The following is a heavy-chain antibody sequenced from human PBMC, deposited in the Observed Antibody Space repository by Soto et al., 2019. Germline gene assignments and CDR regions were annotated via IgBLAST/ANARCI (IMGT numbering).Heavy chain of an antibody. D-gene: IGHD3-22*01. CDR1: GFTFSSYA. J-gene: IGHJ3*02. CDR2: ISYDGSNK. Sequence: LRLSCAASGFTFSSYAMHWVRQAPGKGLEWVAVISYDGSNKYYADSVKGRFTISRDNSKNTLYLQMNSLRAEDTAVYYCARDLTYYYDSSGSPDAFDIWGQGTMVTVSS. CDR3: ARDLTYYYDSSGSPDAFDI. V-gene: IGHV3-30-3*01.